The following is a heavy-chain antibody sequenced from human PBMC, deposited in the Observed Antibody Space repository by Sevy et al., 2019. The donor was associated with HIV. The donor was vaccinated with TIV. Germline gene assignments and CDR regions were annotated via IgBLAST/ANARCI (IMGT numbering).Heavy chain of an antibody. CDR3: ARDEEDIVVVPAASWFDP. CDR1: GYTFTGYY. V-gene: IGHV1-2*02. D-gene: IGHD2-2*01. CDR2: INPNSGGT. Sequence: ASVKVSCKASGYTFTGYYMHWVRQAPGQGLEWMGWINPNSGGTNYAQKFQGRVTMTRDTSISTAYMELSRLRSDDTAVYYCARDEEDIVVVPAASWFDPWGQGTLVTVSS. J-gene: IGHJ5*02.